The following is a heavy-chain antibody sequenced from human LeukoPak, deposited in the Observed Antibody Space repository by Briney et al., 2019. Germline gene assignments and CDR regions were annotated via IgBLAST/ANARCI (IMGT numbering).Heavy chain of an antibody. Sequence: GGSLRLSCAASGFTFSSYWMSWVRQAPGKGLEWVANIKQDGSEKYYVDSVKGRSTISRDNAKNSLYLQMNSLRAEDTAVYYCARGLCSGGSCYDREFDPWGQGTLVTVSS. D-gene: IGHD2-15*01. J-gene: IGHJ5*02. V-gene: IGHV3-7*01. CDR2: IKQDGSEK. CDR1: GFTFSSYW. CDR3: ARGLCSGGSCYDREFDP.